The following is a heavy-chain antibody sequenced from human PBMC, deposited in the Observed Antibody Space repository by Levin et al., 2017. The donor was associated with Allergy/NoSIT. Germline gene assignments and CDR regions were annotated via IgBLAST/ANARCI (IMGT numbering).Heavy chain of an antibody. CDR1: GFTFEIYG. Sequence: GGSLRLSCAASGFTFEIYGMNWVRQAPGKRLEWVSHISRSGSPTYYADPVRGRFTISRDDAKKSVYLHMSSLRVEDTAVYYCSRGVYDFWGQGALVTVSS. V-gene: IGHV3-48*03. D-gene: IGHD2-8*02. CDR2: ISRSGSPT. CDR3: SRGVYDF. J-gene: IGHJ4*02.